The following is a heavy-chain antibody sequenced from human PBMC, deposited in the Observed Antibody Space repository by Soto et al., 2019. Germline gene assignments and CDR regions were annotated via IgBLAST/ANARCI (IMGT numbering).Heavy chain of an antibody. Sequence: QVQLVESGGGVVQPGRSLRLSCAASGFTFSSFGMHWVRQAPGKGLEWVAVIWYDGSNKYYADSVKGRFTISRDNSKNTLYLQMNSLRAEDTPVYYCARSTGPYYYYYGMDVWGQGTTVTVSS. CDR1: GFTFSSFG. J-gene: IGHJ6*02. CDR2: IWYDGSNK. CDR3: ARSTGPYYYYYGMDV. V-gene: IGHV3-33*01. D-gene: IGHD4-17*01.